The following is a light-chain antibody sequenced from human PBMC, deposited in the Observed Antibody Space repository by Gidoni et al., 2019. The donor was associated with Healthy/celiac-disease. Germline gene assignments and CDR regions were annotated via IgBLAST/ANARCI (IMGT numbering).Light chain of an antibody. J-gene: IGKJ4*01. CDR1: QSISSW. CDR2: KAS. Sequence: IQMTQSPSTLSASVGDRVTITCRASQSISSWLAWYQQKPGKAPKLLIYKASSLESGVPSRFSGSGSGKEFTLTISSLQPDDFATYYCQQYNSYSPTFGGGNKVEIK. V-gene: IGKV1-5*03. CDR3: QQYNSYSPT.